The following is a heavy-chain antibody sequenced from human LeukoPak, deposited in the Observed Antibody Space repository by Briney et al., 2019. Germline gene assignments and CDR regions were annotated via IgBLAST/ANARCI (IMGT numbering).Heavy chain of an antibody. CDR3: ARAGESASRYFHY. V-gene: IGHV6-1*01. Sequence: SQTLSLTCAISGDSVSSKSATWNWIRQSPSRGLEWLGRTYYRSKWYNDYAVSVKSRISINPDTSKNQFSLHLNSVTPEDTAVYYCARAGESASRYFHYWGQGTLVTVSS. CDR2: TYYRSKWYN. J-gene: IGHJ4*02. CDR1: GDSVSSKSAT. D-gene: IGHD3-16*01.